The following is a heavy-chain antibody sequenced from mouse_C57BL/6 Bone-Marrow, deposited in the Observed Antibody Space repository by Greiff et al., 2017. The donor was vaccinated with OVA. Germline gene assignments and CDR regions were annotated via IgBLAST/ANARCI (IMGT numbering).Heavy chain of an antibody. Sequence: DVMLVESGGGLVQPGGSLKLSCAASGFTFSDYYMYWVRQTPEKRLEWVAYISNGGGSTYYPDTVKGRFTISRDNAKNTLYLQMSRLKSEDTAMYYCARRGALRSWFAYWGQGTLVTVSA. CDR3: ARRGALRSWFAY. CDR2: ISNGGGST. J-gene: IGHJ3*01. V-gene: IGHV5-12*01. D-gene: IGHD2-4*01. CDR1: GFTFSDYY.